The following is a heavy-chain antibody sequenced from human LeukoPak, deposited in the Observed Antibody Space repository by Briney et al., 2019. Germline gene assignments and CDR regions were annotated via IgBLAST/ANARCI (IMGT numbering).Heavy chain of an antibody. CDR3: AKDGEYCTSTSCYPDYFDY. V-gene: IGHV3-23*01. Sequence: GGSLRLSCAASGFTFSSYAMNWVRQAPGKGLEWVSVISVSGSSTSYADSVKGRFTISRDNPKNTLYLQMNSLRAEDTALYYCAKDGEYCTSTSCYPDYFDYWGQGTLVTVSS. D-gene: IGHD2-2*01. J-gene: IGHJ4*02. CDR2: ISVSGSST. CDR1: GFTFSSYA.